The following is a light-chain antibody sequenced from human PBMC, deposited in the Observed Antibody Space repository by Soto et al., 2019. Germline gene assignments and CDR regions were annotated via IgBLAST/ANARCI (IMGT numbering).Light chain of an antibody. CDR1: QTVSRN. CDR3: QQYNNWPS. V-gene: IGKV3-15*01. CDR2: DIS. J-gene: IGKJ5*01. Sequence: EVGMPQSPATLSVSPWERATLSCRASQTVSRNLAWYQQRPGQAPRLLIYDISNRATGVPARFSGSGSETEFTLTIRSLQSEDFAVYFCQQYNNWPSFGQGTRLEIK.